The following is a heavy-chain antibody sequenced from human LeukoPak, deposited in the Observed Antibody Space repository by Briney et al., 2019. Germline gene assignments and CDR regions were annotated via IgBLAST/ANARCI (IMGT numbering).Heavy chain of an antibody. Sequence: GGSLRLSCAASGFTFSSYEMNWVRQAPGKGLEWVSYISSSGSTIYYADSVKGRFTISRDNAKNSLYLQMNSLRAEDTAVYYCAGSADYYDSSGPGTDWFDPWGQGTLVTVSS. V-gene: IGHV3-48*03. CDR3: AGSADYYDSSGPGTDWFDP. CDR1: GFTFSSYE. D-gene: IGHD3-22*01. J-gene: IGHJ5*02. CDR2: ISSSGSTI.